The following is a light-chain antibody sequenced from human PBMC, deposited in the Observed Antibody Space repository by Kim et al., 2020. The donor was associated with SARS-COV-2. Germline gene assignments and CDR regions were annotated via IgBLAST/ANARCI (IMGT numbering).Light chain of an antibody. CDR2: DAS. Sequence: EIVLTQSPATLSLSPEERATLSCRASQSVSSYLAWYQQKPGQAPRLLIYDASNRATGIPARFSGSGSGTDFTLTISSLEPEDFAVYYCQQRSNWPPRYTFGQGTKLEI. V-gene: IGKV3-11*01. CDR1: QSVSSY. CDR3: QQRSNWPPRYT. J-gene: IGKJ2*01.